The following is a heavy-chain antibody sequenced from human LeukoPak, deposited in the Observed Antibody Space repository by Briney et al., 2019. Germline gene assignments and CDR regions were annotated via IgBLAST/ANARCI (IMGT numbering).Heavy chain of an antibody. CDR3: ARVLPRGNHYMDV. V-gene: IGHV1-69*13. CDR2: IIPIFGTA. CDR1: GGTFSSYA. Sequence: SVKVSCKASGGTFSSYAISWVRQAPGQGLEWMGGIIPIFGTANYAQKFQGRVTITADESTSTAYMELSRLRSDDTAVYYCARVLPRGNHYMDVWGKGTTVTVSS. D-gene: IGHD3-10*01. J-gene: IGHJ6*03.